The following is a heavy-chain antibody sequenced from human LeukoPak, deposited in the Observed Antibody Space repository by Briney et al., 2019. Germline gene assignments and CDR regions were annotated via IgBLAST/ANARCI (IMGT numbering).Heavy chain of an antibody. CDR3: ARGIGRYYDFWSGYYQPHFDY. J-gene: IGHJ4*02. V-gene: IGHV1-46*01. CDR1: GCTFTSYY. CDR2: INPSGGST. D-gene: IGHD3-3*01. Sequence: ASVKVSCKASGCTFTSYYMHWVRQAPGQGLEWMGIINPSGGSTSYAQKFQGRVTMTRDTSTSTVYMELSSLRSEDTAVYYCARGIGRYYDFWSGYYQPHFDYWGQGTLVTVSS.